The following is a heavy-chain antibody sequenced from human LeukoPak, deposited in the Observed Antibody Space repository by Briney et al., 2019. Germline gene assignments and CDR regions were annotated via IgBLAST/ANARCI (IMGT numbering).Heavy chain of an antibody. CDR3: ARGAHYYDSSGSFDY. V-gene: IGHV4-39*02. CDR1: GGSISSSSYY. J-gene: IGHJ4*02. D-gene: IGHD3-22*01. CDR2: IYYSGST. Sequence: SETLSLTCTVSGGSISSSSYYWGWIRQPPGKGLEWIGSIYYSGSTYYNPSLKSRVTISVDTSKNHFSLKLSSVTAADTAVYYCARGAHYYDSSGSFDYWGQGTLVTVPS.